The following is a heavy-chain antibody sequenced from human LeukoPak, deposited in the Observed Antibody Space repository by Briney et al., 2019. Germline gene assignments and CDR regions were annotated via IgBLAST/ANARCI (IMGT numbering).Heavy chain of an antibody. Sequence: ASVKVSCKASGYTFTSYCISWVRQAPGQGLEWMGWISAYNGNTNYAQKLQGRATMPTDTSTSTAYMELRSLRSDDTAVYYCARAYYYYGSGSYDMDVWGQGTTVTVSS. CDR1: GYTFTSYC. D-gene: IGHD3-10*01. CDR2: ISAYNGNT. CDR3: ARAYYYYGSGSYDMDV. V-gene: IGHV1-18*01. J-gene: IGHJ6*02.